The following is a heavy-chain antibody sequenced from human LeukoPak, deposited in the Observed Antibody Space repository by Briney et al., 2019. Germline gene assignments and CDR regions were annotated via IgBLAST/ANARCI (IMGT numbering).Heavy chain of an antibody. Sequence: SETLSLTCAVSGVSMNNNYWAWIRQSPGGKLEWIGYMSFSGSATYNPSLNSRVSISVDSSKNQFSLDLTSLTAADTAVYYCARGDDLLTGSYDWFNPWAREPWSSSPQ. CDR2: MSFSGSA. D-gene: IGHD3-9*01. V-gene: IGHV4-4*09. CDR1: GVSMNNNY. CDR3: ARGDDLLTGSYDWFNP. J-gene: IGHJ5*02.